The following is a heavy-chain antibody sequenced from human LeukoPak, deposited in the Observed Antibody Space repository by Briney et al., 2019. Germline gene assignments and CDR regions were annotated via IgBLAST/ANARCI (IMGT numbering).Heavy chain of an antibody. D-gene: IGHD3-10*01. CDR3: ARLDGTKYYGSGSYYNKYYFDY. Sequence: SETLSLTCTVSGGSISSSPSYWGWIRQPPGKGLEWIGNIYYSGSTYYNPSLKSRVTISVDTSKNQFSLRLSSVTAADTAVYYCARLDGTKYYGSGSYYNKYYFDYWGQGTLVTVSS. V-gene: IGHV4-39*01. CDR2: IYYSGST. CDR1: GGSISSSPSY. J-gene: IGHJ4*02.